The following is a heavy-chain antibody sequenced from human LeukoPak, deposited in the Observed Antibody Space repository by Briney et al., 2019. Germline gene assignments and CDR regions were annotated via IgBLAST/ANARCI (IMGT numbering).Heavy chain of an antibody. J-gene: IGHJ4*02. CDR1: GFTVSSNY. CDR2: IYSGGST. D-gene: IGHD6-13*01. CDR3: AAPSERKIAAAGRFDY. V-gene: IGHV3-53*01. Sequence: GSLRLSCAASGFTVSSNYMNWVRQAPGKGLEWVSVIYSGGSTYYADSVKGRFTISRDNSKNTLYLQMNSLRAEDTAVYYCAAPSERKIAAAGRFDYWGQGTLVTVSS.